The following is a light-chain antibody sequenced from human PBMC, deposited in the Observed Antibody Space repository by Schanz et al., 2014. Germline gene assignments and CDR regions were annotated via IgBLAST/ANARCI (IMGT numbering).Light chain of an antibody. Sequence: SALTQPASVSGSTGQSITISCTGTSSDVGGYNYISWYQQHPGKAPKLMIYDVSNRPSGVSNRFSGSKSGSSASLTISGLQTEDEADYYCSSYTSSSTRVFGGGTKLTVL. CDR1: SSDVGGYNY. V-gene: IGLV2-14*03. CDR3: SSYTSSSTRV. J-gene: IGLJ3*02. CDR2: DVS.